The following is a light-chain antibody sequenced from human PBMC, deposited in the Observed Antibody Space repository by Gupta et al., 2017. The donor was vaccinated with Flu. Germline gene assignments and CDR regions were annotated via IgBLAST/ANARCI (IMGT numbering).Light chain of an antibody. Sequence: SYPLTQPPSISVAPGQTARLACGGTNVRSESVHWYQQKAGQAPVLVVSDDASRPSGIPERFSGSNSGNTATLTITSVEAGDEADYFCQVGDTASDQPVFGTGTKVTVL. V-gene: IGLV3-21*02. J-gene: IGLJ1*01. CDR2: DDA. CDR3: QVGDTASDQPV. CDR1: NVRSES.